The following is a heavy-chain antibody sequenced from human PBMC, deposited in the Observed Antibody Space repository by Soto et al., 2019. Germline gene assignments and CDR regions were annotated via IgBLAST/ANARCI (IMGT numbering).Heavy chain of an antibody. CDR1: NASITSSGYY. CDR2: IYHSGST. Sequence: QVQLQESGPRLVEASQTLSLTCTVSNASITSSGYYWSWVRQPPGKRLEWIGYIYHSGSTFSSPSIQSRLTMSVDTSKNQFSLTLRSVTAADTAVYHCARMSGTYYVPDYWGQGTLVTVSS. J-gene: IGHJ4*02. V-gene: IGHV4-31*03. CDR3: ARMSGTYYVPDY. D-gene: IGHD1-26*01.